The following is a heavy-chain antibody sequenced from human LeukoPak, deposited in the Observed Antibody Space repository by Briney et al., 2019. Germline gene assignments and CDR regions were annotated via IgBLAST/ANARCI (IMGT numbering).Heavy chain of an antibody. D-gene: IGHD3-3*01. CDR2: INPNSGGT. Sequence: EASVKVSCKASGYTFTGYYMHWVRQAPGQGLEWMGWINPNSGGTNYAQKFQGRVTMTRDTSISTAYMELSRVRSDDTAVYHCARAELVYDFFGMDVWGQGTTVTVSS. V-gene: IGHV1-2*02. CDR1: GYTFTGYY. CDR3: ARAELVYDFFGMDV. J-gene: IGHJ6*02.